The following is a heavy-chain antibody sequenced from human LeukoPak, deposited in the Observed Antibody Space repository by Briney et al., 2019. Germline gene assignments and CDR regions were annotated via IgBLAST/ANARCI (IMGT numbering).Heavy chain of an antibody. CDR3: ARDTYYYDSSGYQNFDY. V-gene: IGHV4-4*07. CDR2: IHTSGST. Sequence: SETLSLTCTVSGGSINIYYWSWIRQPAGKGLEWIGRIHTSGSTNYNPSLKSRVTMSVDTSKNQFSLKLSSVTAADTAVYYCARDTYYYDSSGYQNFDYWGQGTLVTVSS. CDR1: GGSINIYY. J-gene: IGHJ4*02. D-gene: IGHD3-22*01.